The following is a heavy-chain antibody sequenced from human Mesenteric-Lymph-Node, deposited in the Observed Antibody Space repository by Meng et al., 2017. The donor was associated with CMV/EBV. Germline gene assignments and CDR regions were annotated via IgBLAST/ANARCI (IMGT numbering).Heavy chain of an antibody. D-gene: IGHD4-23*01. CDR1: GGSINSNSYY. J-gene: IGHJ4*02. Sequence: SETLSLTCTVSGGSINSNSYYWGWIRQPPGKGLEWIGEINHSGDTYFNPSLKSRVTISVDTSKNQFSLKLSSVTATDTAIYSCARYYGGLRYFDYWGQGTLVTVSS. V-gene: IGHV4-39*07. CDR3: ARYYGGLRYFDY. CDR2: INHSGDT.